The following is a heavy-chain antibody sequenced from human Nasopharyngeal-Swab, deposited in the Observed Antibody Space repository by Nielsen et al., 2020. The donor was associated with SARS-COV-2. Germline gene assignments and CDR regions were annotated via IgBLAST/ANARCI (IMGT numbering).Heavy chain of an antibody. D-gene: IGHD6-6*01. CDR2: VFSGVST. CDR3: ARPSIAARQNYYYGMDV. J-gene: IGHJ6*02. V-gene: IGHV3-66*04. CDR1: GLTVSNDY. Sequence: GESLKISCAASGLTVSNDYMTWVRQAPGKGLEWVSIVFSGVSTYYADSVKGRFTISRDNSKNTLYLQMNSLRAEDTAVYYCARPSIAARQNYYYGMDVWGQGTTVTVSS.